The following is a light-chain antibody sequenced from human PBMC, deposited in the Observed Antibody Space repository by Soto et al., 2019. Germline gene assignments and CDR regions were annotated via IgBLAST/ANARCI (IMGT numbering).Light chain of an antibody. Sequence: QPVLTQSPSASASLGASVKLTCTLSSGHNSYAIAWHQQQPEKGPRYLMKINSDGSHIKGDGIPDRFSGSRSGAERSLTISSLQSEDEADYYCQTWGTGIRVFGGGTKLTVL. CDR1: SGHNSYA. CDR3: QTWGTGIRV. J-gene: IGLJ2*01. CDR2: INSDGSH. V-gene: IGLV4-69*01.